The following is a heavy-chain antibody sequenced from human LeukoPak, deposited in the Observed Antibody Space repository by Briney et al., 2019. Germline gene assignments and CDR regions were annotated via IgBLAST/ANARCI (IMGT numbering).Heavy chain of an antibody. CDR1: GFTFNNYW. J-gene: IGHJ4*02. V-gene: IGHV3-7*01. CDR3: ARSYYDNSGSFGF. Sequence: GVSLRLSCAASGFTFNNYWMNWVRQAPGKGLEWVANIKQDGSETYYVDSVKGRFTISRDNAKNSVYLQMNSLRAEDTAVYYCARSYYDNSGSFGFWGQGTLVTVSP. CDR2: IKQDGSET. D-gene: IGHD3-22*01.